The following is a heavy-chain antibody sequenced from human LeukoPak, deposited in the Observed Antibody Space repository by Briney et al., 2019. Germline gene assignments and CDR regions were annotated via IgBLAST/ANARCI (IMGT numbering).Heavy chain of an antibody. V-gene: IGHV3-9*01. J-gene: IGHJ3*02. Sequence: GRPLRLSCAASGFTFDDYAMHWVRQGPGKGLEWVSGISGDSSSANYADSVKGRFTISRDNAQNSLYLQMSSLRVEDTALYYCAKDRYNFGSRFEMWGQGTMVLVAS. D-gene: IGHD5-18*01. CDR2: ISGDSSSA. CDR1: GFTFDDYA. CDR3: AKDRYNFGSRFEM.